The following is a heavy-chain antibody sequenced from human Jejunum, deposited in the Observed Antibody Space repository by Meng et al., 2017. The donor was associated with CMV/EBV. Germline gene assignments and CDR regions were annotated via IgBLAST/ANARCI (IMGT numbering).Heavy chain of an antibody. J-gene: IGHJ3*02. Sequence: VSGGSLSSYYWSYIRQPPGKGLEWIAYIYSSGSTNYNPSLRSRVIISVDTSKNQFSLKLSSVTAADTAVYYCARIGTTSRFGSFDIWGQGTMVTVSS. CDR3: ARIGTTSRFGSFDI. V-gene: IGHV4-59*01. D-gene: IGHD1-7*01. CDR1: GGSLSSYY. CDR2: IYSSGST.